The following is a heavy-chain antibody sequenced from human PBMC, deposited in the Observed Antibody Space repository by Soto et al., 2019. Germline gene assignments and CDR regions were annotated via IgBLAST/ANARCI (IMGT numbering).Heavy chain of an antibody. V-gene: IGHV1-46*01. Sequence: QVQLVQSGAEVKKPGASVKVSCKASGYTFTSYYMHWVRQAPGQGLEWMGIINPSGGSTSYAQKFQGRVTMTRDTSTSTVYMELSSLRSEDTAVYYCARDSSNDFWSGYYWRNWFDPWGQGTLVTVYS. CDR3: ARDSSNDFWSGYYWRNWFDP. J-gene: IGHJ5*02. D-gene: IGHD3-3*01. CDR1: GYTFTSYY. CDR2: INPSGGST.